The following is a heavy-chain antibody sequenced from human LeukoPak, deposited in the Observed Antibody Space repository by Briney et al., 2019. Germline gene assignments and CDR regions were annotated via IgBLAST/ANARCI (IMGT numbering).Heavy chain of an antibody. Sequence: GGSLRLSCAASGFTFSSYEMNWVRQAPGKGLEWVSYISSSGSTIYYADSVKGRFTISRDNAKNSLYLQMNSLRAEDTAVYYCASYHFVATFDPWGQGTLVTVSS. CDR2: ISSSGSTI. D-gene: IGHD3-3*01. J-gene: IGHJ5*02. CDR3: ASYHFVATFDP. V-gene: IGHV3-48*03. CDR1: GFTFSSYE.